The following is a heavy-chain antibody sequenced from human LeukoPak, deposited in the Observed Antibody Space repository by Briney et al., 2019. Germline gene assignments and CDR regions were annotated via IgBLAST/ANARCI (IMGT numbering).Heavy chain of an antibody. CDR3: ARDLGYDFWSGYSIAY. J-gene: IGHJ4*02. D-gene: IGHD3-3*01. CDR1: GFTFGDYY. CDR2: ISSSGSTI. V-gene: IGHV3-11*04. Sequence: KPGGSLRLSCAASGFTFGDYYMSWIRQAPGKGLEWVSYISSSGSTIYYADSVKGRFTISGDNAKNSLYLQMNSLRAEDTAVYYCARDLGYDFWSGYSIAYWGQGTLVTVSS.